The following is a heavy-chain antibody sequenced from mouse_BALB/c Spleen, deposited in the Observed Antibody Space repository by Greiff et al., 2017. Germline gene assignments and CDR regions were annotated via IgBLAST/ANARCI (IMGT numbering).Heavy chain of an antibody. CDR2: ISSGSSTI. D-gene: IGHD2-14*01. CDR3: ARAQGNWYFDV. CDR1: GFTFSSFG. Sequence: EVKVVESGGGLVQPGGSRKLSCAASGFTFSSFGMHWVRQAPEKGLEWVAYISSGSSTIYYADTVKGRFTISRDNPKNTLFLQMTSLRSEDTAMYYCARAQGNWYFDVWGAGTTVTVSS. J-gene: IGHJ1*01. V-gene: IGHV5-17*02.